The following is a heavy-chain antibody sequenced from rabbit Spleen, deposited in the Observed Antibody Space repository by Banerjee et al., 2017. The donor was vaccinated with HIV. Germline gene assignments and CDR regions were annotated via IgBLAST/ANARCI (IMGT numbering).Heavy chain of an antibody. Sequence: QSLGESGGDLVKPGASLTLTCTASGFSFSYSDYMCWVRQPPGKGPEWIACIYAGGSDTTYYASWAKGRFTISKSSSTTVTLQMTSLTAADTATYFCGRSYNPNYWGHDFWGQGTLVTVS. V-gene: IGHV1S40*01. D-gene: IGHD2-1*01. CDR2: IYAGGSDTT. J-gene: IGHJ3*01. CDR3: GRSYNPNYWGHDF. CDR1: GFSFSYSDY.